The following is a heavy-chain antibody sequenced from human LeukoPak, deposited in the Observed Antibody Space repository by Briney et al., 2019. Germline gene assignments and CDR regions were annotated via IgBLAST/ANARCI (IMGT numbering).Heavy chain of an antibody. CDR3: AKSRSGSANWALQIFDN. D-gene: IGHD1-1*01. CDR1: GFTFSTYW. V-gene: IGHV3-48*01. J-gene: IGHJ4*02. Sequence: GGSLRLSCAASGFTFSTYWMHWVRQAPGKGLEWVSYISGSGSTIYYADYVKGRFTISRDNSNNSLFVQMNSLRAEDTAVYFCAKSRSGSANWALQIFDNWGQGTLVTVSS. CDR2: ISGSGSTI.